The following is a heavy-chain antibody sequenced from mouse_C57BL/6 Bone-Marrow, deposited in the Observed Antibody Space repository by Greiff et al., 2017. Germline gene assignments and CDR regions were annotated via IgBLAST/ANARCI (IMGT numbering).Heavy chain of an antibody. D-gene: IGHD1-1*01. CDR3: AREDYGSTFDV. V-gene: IGHV1-50*01. Sequence: QVQLQQPGAELVKPGASVKLSCKASGYTFTSYWMQWVKQRPGQGLEWIGEIDPSDRYTNYNQKFKGKATLTVDTSSRTAYMQLSSLTSEDSAVYYCAREDYGSTFDVWGTGTTVTVSS. CDR2: IDPSDRYT. CDR1: GYTFTSYW. J-gene: IGHJ1*03.